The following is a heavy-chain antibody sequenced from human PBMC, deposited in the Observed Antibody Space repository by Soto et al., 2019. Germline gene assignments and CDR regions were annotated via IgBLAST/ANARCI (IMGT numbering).Heavy chain of an antibody. CDR2: ISGSDNST. CDR1: GFVFSGDA. V-gene: IGHV3-23*01. CDR3: APMGV. J-gene: IGHJ6*02. Sequence: PGGSLRLSVAAAGFVFSGDAMSWVRQAPVKGLEWVSAISGSDNSTYYAGSVKGRFTISRDNSKNTLYLQMNSLRVEDTAVYYCAPMGVWGQGTTVTVSS.